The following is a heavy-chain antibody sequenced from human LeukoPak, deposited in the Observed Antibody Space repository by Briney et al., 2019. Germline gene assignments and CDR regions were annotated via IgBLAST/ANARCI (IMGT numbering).Heavy chain of an antibody. V-gene: IGHV4-59*01. CDR3: ARHYSSGWYEESYYYMDV. D-gene: IGHD6-19*01. CDR1: GGSISSYY. J-gene: IGHJ6*03. Sequence: PSETLSLTCTVSGGSISSYYWSWIRQPPGKGLEWIGYIYYSGSTNYNPSLKSRVTISVDTSKNQFSLKLSSVTAADTAVYYCARHYSSGWYEESYYYMDVWGKGTTVTVSS. CDR2: IYYSGST.